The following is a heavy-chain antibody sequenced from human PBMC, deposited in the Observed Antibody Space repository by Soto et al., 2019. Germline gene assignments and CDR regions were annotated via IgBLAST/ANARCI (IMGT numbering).Heavy chain of an antibody. CDR1: GFTFSSYA. J-gene: IGHJ6*02. D-gene: IGHD2-15*01. CDR2: ISYAGSNK. V-gene: IGHV3-30-3*01. Sequence: QVQLVESGGGVVQPGRSLRLSCAASGFTFSSYAMHWVRQAPGKGLEWVAVISYAGSNKYYADSVKGRFTISRDNSKNTLYLQMNSRRAEDTAVYYCARAGCDGGSCYTLVGLRYGMDVWGQGTTVTVSS. CDR3: ARAGCDGGSCYTLVGLRYGMDV.